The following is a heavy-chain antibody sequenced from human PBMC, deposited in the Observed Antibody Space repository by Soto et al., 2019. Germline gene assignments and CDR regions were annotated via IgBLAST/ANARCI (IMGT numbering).Heavy chain of an antibody. D-gene: IGHD2-21*01. J-gene: IGHJ3*02. CDR1: GGTFSSYA. Sequence: SVKVSCKASGGTFSSYAISWVRQAPGRGLEWMGGIIPIFGTANYAQKFQGRVTITADESTSTAYMELSSLRSEDTAMYYCARHLLKLGSISPDDAFAIWGQGTMAPVSS. CDR2: IIPIFGTA. CDR3: ARHLLKLGSISPDDAFAI. V-gene: IGHV1-69*13.